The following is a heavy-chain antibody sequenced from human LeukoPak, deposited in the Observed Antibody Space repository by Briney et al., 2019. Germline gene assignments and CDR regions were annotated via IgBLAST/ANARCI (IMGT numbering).Heavy chain of an antibody. V-gene: IGHV1-2*02. D-gene: IGHD3-22*01. CDR1: GYTFTYYY. CDR2: INPNSGGT. Sequence: ASVNVACKASGYTFTYYYMHWVRQAPGQGLEWMGWINPNSGGTNSAQKFQGRVTMTRDTSISTGYMELSRLRSDDTAVYYCARGVSGYFYLFDCWGQGTLVTVSS. CDR3: ARGVSGYFYLFDC. J-gene: IGHJ4*02.